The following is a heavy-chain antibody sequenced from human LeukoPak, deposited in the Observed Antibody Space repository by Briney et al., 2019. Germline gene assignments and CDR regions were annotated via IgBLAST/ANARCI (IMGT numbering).Heavy chain of an antibody. V-gene: IGHV3-74*01. CDR1: GFTFSSYW. J-gene: IGHJ5*02. CDR3: AREVTVAGTRWFDP. D-gene: IGHD6-19*01. CDR2: IDRDGSRI. Sequence: GGSLRLSCAVSGFTFSSYWMHWVRQAPGKGLVWVSRIDRDGSRINYADSVKGRFTISRDNAKNSLYLQMNSLRAEDTAVYYCAREVTVAGTRWFDPWGQGTLVTVSS.